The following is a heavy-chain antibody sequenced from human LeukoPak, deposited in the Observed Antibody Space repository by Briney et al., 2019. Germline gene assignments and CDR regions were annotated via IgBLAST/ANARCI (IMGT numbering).Heavy chain of an antibody. Sequence: PSETLSLTCAVYGGSFSGYYWSWIRQPPGKGLEWIGEINHSGSTNYNPSLKSRVTISVDRSKNQFSLKLSSVTAADTAVYYCARGGYSIPFDYWGQGTLVTVSS. J-gene: IGHJ4*02. CDR2: INHSGST. CDR1: GGSFSGYY. CDR3: ARGGYSIPFDY. D-gene: IGHD4-11*01. V-gene: IGHV4-34*01.